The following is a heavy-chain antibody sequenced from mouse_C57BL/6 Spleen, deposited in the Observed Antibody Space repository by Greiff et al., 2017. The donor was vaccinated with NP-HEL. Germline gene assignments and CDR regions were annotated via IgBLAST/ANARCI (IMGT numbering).Heavy chain of an antibody. Sequence: EVMLVESGGGLVQPGGSLKLSCAASGFTFSDYYMYWVRQTPEKRLEWVAYISNGGGSTYYPDTVKGRFTISRDNAKNTLYLQMSRLKSEDTAMYYCARSTVVAYYYAMDYWGQGTSVTVSS. V-gene: IGHV5-12*01. CDR3: ARSTVVAYYYAMDY. D-gene: IGHD1-1*01. CDR1: GFTFSDYY. CDR2: ISNGGGST. J-gene: IGHJ4*01.